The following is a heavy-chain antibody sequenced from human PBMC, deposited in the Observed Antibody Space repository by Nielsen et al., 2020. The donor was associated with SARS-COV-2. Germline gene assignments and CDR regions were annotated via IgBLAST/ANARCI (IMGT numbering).Heavy chain of an antibody. CDR1: GYTFTSYA. CDR3: AREPGSSGSGEYYYYMDV. D-gene: IGHD6-19*01. V-gene: IGHV1-3*04. Sequence: VKVSCKASGYTFTSYAMHWVRQAPGQRLEWMGWINTGNGNTKYSQKFQGRVTITRDTSAGTAYMEVSSLRSEDTAVYYCAREPGSSGSGEYYYYMDVWGKGTTVTVSS. CDR2: INTGNGNT. J-gene: IGHJ6*03.